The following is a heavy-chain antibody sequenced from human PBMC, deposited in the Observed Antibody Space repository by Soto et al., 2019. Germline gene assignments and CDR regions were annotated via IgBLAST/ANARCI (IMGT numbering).Heavy chain of an antibody. CDR3: ARGFRGYDLFGFDY. CDR1: GFTFSSYG. D-gene: IGHD5-12*01. V-gene: IGHV3-33*01. J-gene: IGHJ4*02. Sequence: QSGGSLRLSCAASGFTFSSYGMHWVRQAPGKGLEWVAVIWYDGSNKYYADSVKGRFTISRDNSKNTLYLQMNSLRAEDTAVYYCARGFRGYDLFGFDYWGQGTLVTVSS. CDR2: IWYDGSNK.